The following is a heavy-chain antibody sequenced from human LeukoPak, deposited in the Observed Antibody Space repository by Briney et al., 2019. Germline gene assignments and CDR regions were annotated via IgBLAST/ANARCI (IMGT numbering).Heavy chain of an antibody. CDR2: INPSGGST. J-gene: IGHJ6*02. CDR3: ARDNYDFWSGYYRHGSYYYYYGMDV. Sequence: EASVKVSCKASGYTFTSYYMHWVRQAPGQGLEWMGIINPSGGSTSYAQKFQGRVTMTRGTSTSTVYMELSSLRSEDTAVYYCARDNYDFWSGYYRHGSYYYYYGMDVWGQGTTVTVSS. V-gene: IGHV1-46*01. D-gene: IGHD3-3*01. CDR1: GYTFTSYY.